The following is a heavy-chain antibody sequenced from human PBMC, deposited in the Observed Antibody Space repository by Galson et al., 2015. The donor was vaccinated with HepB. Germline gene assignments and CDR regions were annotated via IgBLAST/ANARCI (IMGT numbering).Heavy chain of an antibody. V-gene: IGHV1-18*01. Sequence: SVKVSCKASGYTFTSYGISWVRQAPGQGLEWMGWISAYNGNTNYAQKLQGRVTMTTDTSTSTAYMELRSLRSDDTAVYYCAREGMRFLEWLPRALYYMDVWGKGTTVTVSS. CDR1: GYTFTSYG. J-gene: IGHJ6*03. CDR2: ISAYNGNT. D-gene: IGHD3-3*01. CDR3: AREGMRFLEWLPRALYYMDV.